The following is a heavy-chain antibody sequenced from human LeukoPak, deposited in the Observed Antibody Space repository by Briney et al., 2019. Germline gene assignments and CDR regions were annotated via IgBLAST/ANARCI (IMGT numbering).Heavy chain of an antibody. CDR2: INSDGSTT. Sequence: GGSLRLSCAASGFTFNSSWMRWVRHAPGKGLVRVSCINSDGSTTSYADSVKGRFTISRDNAKNTLYLQMNSLRAEDTAVYYCARGLYYDRSGYYYKGNWFDPWGQGTLVTVSS. D-gene: IGHD3-22*01. J-gene: IGHJ5*02. CDR3: ARGLYYDRSGYYYKGNWFDP. CDR1: GFTFNSSW. V-gene: IGHV3-74*01.